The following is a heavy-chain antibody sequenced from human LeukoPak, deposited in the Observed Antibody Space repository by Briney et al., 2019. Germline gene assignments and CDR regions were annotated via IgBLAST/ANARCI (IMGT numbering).Heavy chain of an antibody. J-gene: IGHJ4*02. CDR2: IYYGGST. Sequence: SETLSLTCTVSGGSISSYYWSWIRQSPGKGLEWIGYIYYGGSTNYNPSLKSRVTILIDTSKNQFSLRPSSVTAADTAVYYCARHAGGYSYETWGQGTLVTVSS. CDR1: GGSISSYY. D-gene: IGHD5-18*01. V-gene: IGHV4-59*08. CDR3: ARHAGGYSYET.